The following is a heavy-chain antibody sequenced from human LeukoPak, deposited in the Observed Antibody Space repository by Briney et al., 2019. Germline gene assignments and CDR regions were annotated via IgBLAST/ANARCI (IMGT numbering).Heavy chain of an antibody. D-gene: IGHD3-16*02. CDR3: ARSHDYVWGSYRYTKYYFDY. CDR1: GYSFTSYW. V-gene: IGHV5-51*01. Sequence: GESLKISCKGSGYSFTSYWIGWVRQMPGKGLGWMGIIYPGDSDTRYSPSFQGQVTISADKSISTAYLQWSSLKASDTAMYYCARSHDYVWGSYRYTKYYFDYWGQGTLVTVSS. J-gene: IGHJ4*02. CDR2: IYPGDSDT.